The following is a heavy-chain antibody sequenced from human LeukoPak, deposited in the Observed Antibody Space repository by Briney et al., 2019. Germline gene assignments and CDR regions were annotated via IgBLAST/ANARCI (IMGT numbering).Heavy chain of an antibody. CDR1: GFTFDDYA. J-gene: IGHJ4*02. Sequence: GGSLRLSCAASGFTFDDYAMPWVRHAPGKGLEWVSGISWNSGSIGYADSVKGRLTISRDNAKNSLYLQMNSLRAEDTALYYCAKAGYCSGTSCYDYWGQGTLVTVSS. CDR3: AKAGYCSGTSCYDY. CDR2: ISWNSGSI. V-gene: IGHV3-9*01. D-gene: IGHD2-2*01.